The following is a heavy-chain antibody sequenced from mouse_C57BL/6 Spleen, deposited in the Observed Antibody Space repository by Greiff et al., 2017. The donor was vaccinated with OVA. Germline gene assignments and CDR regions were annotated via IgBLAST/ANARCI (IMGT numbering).Heavy chain of an antibody. J-gene: IGHJ2*01. CDR3: ARHSITTVVEGGNFDY. Sequence: VQLQQPGAELVKPGASVKLSCKASGYTFTSYWMQWVKQRPGQGLEWIGEIDPSDSYPNYNQKFKGKATLTVDTSSSTAYMQLSSLTSEDSAVYYGARHSITTVVEGGNFDYWGQGTTLTVSS. D-gene: IGHD1-1*01. CDR2: IDPSDSYP. CDR1: GYTFTSYW. V-gene: IGHV1-50*01.